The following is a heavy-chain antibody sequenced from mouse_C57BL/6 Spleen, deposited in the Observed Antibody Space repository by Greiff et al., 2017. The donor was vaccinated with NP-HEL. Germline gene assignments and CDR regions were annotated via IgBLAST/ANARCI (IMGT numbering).Heavy chain of an antibody. V-gene: IGHV1-61*01. D-gene: IGHD1-1*01. Sequence: VQLQQPGAELVRPGSSVKLSCKASGYTFTSYWMDWVKQRPGQGLEWIGNIYPSDSETHYNQKFKDKATLTVDKSSSTAYMQLSSLTSEDSAVYYCARYGTTVEGYFDYWGQGTTLTVSS. CDR1: GYTFTSYW. J-gene: IGHJ2*01. CDR2: IYPSDSET. CDR3: ARYGTTVEGYFDY.